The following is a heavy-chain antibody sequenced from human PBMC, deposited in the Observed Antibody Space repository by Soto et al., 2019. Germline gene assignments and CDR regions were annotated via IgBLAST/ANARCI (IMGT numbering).Heavy chain of an antibody. D-gene: IGHD3-9*01. V-gene: IGHV3-49*03. CDR3: TRAGTPPRPLLRYFDWLPLNWFDP. Sequence: GGSLRLSCTASGFTFGDYAMSWFRQAPGKGLEWVGFIRSKAYGGTTEYAASVKGRFTISRDDSKSIAYLQMNSLKTEDTAVYYCTRAGTPPRPLLRYFDWLPLNWFDPWGQGTLVTVSS. CDR2: IRSKAYGGTT. CDR1: GFTFGDYA. J-gene: IGHJ5*02.